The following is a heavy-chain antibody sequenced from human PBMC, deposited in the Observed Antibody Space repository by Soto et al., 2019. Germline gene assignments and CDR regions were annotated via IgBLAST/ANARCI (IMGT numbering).Heavy chain of an antibody. CDR1: GGSISSSNW. Sequence: PSETLSLTCAVSGGSISSSNWWSWVRQPPGKGLEWIGEIYHSGSTNYNPSLKSRVTISVDKSKNQFSLKLSSVTAADTAVYYCARGPKYSYGDVSRPSWGNWFDPWGQGTLVPVSS. D-gene: IGHD5-18*01. CDR3: ARGPKYSYGDVSRPSWGNWFDP. J-gene: IGHJ5*02. V-gene: IGHV4-4*02. CDR2: IYHSGST.